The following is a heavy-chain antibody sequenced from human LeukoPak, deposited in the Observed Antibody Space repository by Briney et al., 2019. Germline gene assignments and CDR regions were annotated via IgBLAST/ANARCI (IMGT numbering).Heavy chain of an antibody. V-gene: IGHV5-51*01. J-gene: IGHJ4*02. Sequence: GESLKISCKGSGYSFTCYWIGWVRQMPGKGLEWMGIIYPGDSDTRYSPSFQGQVTISADKSISTAYLQWSSLKASDTAMYYCARQLKGYYDSSGYYGYWGQGTLVTVSS. CDR1: GYSFTCYW. D-gene: IGHD3-22*01. CDR3: ARQLKGYYDSSGYYGY. CDR2: IYPGDSDT.